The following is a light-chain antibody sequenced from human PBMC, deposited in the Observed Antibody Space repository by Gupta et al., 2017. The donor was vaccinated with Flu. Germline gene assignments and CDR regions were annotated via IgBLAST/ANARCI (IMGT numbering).Light chain of an antibody. Sequence: QSALTQPAFVSGSPGQSITIPCTGTSSDVGGYNYVSWYQQHPGKAPKLMIYEVSNRPSGVSNRFSGSKSGNTASLTISGLQAEDEADYYCSSYTSSSTLVFGTGTKVTVL. CDR1: SSDVGGYNY. CDR2: EVS. J-gene: IGLJ1*01. V-gene: IGLV2-14*01. CDR3: SSYTSSSTLV.